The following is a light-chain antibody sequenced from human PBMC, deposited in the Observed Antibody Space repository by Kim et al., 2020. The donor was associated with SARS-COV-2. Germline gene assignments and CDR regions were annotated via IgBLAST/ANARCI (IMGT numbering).Light chain of an antibody. V-gene: IGKV3-15*01. J-gene: IGKJ4*01. CDR3: QQYSSWPLT. CDR2: DAS. CDR1: QSLGTI. Sequence: ETVMTQSPAPLSVSPGERATLSCRASQSLGTILAWYQQKPGQAPRLLIYDASTRATGIPARFSGSGSGTEFTLTISSLQSEDSAVYFCQQYSSWPLTFGGGTKVEIK.